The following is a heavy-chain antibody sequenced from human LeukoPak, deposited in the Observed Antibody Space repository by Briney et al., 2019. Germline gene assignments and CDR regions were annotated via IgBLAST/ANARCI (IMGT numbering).Heavy chain of an antibody. V-gene: IGHV1-69*04. CDR2: IIPILGIA. J-gene: IGHJ4*02. Sequence: GASVKVSCKASGGTFSSYAISWVRQAPGQGLEWMGRIIPILGIANYAQKFQGRVTITADKSTSTAYMELSSLRSEDTAVYYCARGNDRDGYPPGWGQGTLVTVSS. CDR3: ARGNDRDGYPPG. D-gene: IGHD5-24*01. CDR1: GGTFSSYA.